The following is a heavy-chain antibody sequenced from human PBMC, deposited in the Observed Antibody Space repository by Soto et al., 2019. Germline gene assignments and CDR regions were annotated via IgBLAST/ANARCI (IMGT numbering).Heavy chain of an antibody. J-gene: IGHJ4*02. Sequence: PGESLKLSCQCSGYTFSNFGIGWVRQLPGKGLEWMGIIYPGDHETRYSPSFRGKVTISADKSINTAYLQWNSLEASDTAFYFCARSPRSSPYFDYWGQGALVTVSS. CDR1: GYTFSNFG. V-gene: IGHV5-51*01. D-gene: IGHD6-13*01. CDR2: IYPGDHET. CDR3: ARSPRSSPYFDY.